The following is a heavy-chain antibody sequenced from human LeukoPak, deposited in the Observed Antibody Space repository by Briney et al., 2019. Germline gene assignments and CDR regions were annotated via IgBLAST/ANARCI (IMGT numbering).Heavy chain of an antibody. CDR3: ATEAAYGSGSYPRH. CDR1: GGSISSYY. D-gene: IGHD3-10*01. V-gene: IGHV4-59*04. J-gene: IGHJ4*02. CDR2: IHHSGST. Sequence: SETLSLTCTVSGGSISSYYWSWIRQPPGKGLEWIGCIHHSGSTYYNPSLKSRVTISVDTSKNQFSLKLTSVTAADTAVYYCATEAAYGSGSYPRHWGQGTLVTVSS.